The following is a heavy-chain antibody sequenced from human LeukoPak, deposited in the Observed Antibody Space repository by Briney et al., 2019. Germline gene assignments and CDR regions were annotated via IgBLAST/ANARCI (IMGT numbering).Heavy chain of an antibody. CDR2: ISSSGSTI. D-gene: IGHD3-22*01. CDR1: GFTFSSYN. V-gene: IGHV3-48*01. Sequence: PGGSLRLSCAASGFTFSSYNMNWVRQAPGKGLEWVSYISSSGSTIYYADSVKGRFTISRDNAKNSLYLQLNSLRPEDTAVYYCARADSSGYYDYWGQGTLVTVSS. J-gene: IGHJ4*02. CDR3: ARADSSGYYDY.